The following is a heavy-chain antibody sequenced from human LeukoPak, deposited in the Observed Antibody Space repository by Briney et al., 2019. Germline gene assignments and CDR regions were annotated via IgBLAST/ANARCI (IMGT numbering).Heavy chain of an antibody. CDR2: INHSGST. CDR3: AVRRSQYYYDSSGHRGAFDI. Sequence: SETLSLTCAVYGGSFSGYYWSWIRQPPGKGLEWIGEINHSGSTNYNPSLKSRVTISVDTSKNQFSLKLSSVTAADTAVYYCAVRRSQYYYDSSGHRGAFDIWGQGTMVPVSS. CDR1: GGSFSGYY. V-gene: IGHV4-34*01. J-gene: IGHJ3*02. D-gene: IGHD3-22*01.